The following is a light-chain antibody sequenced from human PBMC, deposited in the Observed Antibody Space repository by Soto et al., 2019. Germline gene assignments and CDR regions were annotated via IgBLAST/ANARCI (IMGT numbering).Light chain of an antibody. V-gene: IGLV2-11*01. CDR3: CSYAGSYTYV. J-gene: IGLJ1*01. CDR2: DVS. Sequence: QSVLTQPRSVSGSPGQSVTISCTGTSSDAGGYNYVSWYQQHPGKAPKLTIYDVSKRPSGVPDRFSGSKSGNTASLTISGLQAEDEADYYCCSYAGSYTYVFGTGTKVTVL. CDR1: SSDAGGYNY.